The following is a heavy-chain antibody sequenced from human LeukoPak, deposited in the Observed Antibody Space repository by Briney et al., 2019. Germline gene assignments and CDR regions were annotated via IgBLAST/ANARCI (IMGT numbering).Heavy chain of an antibody. J-gene: IGHJ4*02. CDR2: ISYDESDK. V-gene: IGHV3-30-3*01. CDR3: ARDFRYCDRTSCYEFDY. CDR1: GFTFSSYA. D-gene: IGHD2-2*01. Sequence: GRSLRLLCAACGFTFSSYAMHWVPQAPARGLVWVAVISYDESDKYYADSVKGRFTVSRDNSKNMLYLQMNSLRAEDTAVYYCARDFRYCDRTSCYEFDYWGQGTLVTVS.